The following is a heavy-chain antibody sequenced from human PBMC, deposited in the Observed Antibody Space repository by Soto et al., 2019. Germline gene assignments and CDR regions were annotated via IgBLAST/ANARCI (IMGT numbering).Heavy chain of an antibody. CDR2: FNPRNGNT. V-gene: IGHV1-3*01. CDR1: GYAFTDYA. J-gene: IGHJ4*02. D-gene: IGHD1-26*01. Sequence: ASVKVSCKASGYAFTDYAMHWVRQAPGQSLEWVGWFNPRNGNTKYSQKFQGRVTLTWDTSASTAYMDLSSLRPEDTAVYYCTRGWEAYEYWGQGTLVTVSS. CDR3: TRGWEAYEY.